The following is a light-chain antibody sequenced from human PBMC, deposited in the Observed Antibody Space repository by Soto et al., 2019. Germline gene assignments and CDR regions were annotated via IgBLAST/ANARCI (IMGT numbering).Light chain of an antibody. CDR3: CSYTRSSPLL. Sequence: QSALTQPASVSGSPGQSITVSCTGTSSDVGRYNYVSWYQQHPGRAPRLIIYEVINRPAGVSNRFSGSKSGNTALLTISGLQAADEAEYYFCSYTRSSPLLFGGGTKLTVL. J-gene: IGLJ2*01. V-gene: IGLV2-14*01. CDR2: EVI. CDR1: SSDVGRYNY.